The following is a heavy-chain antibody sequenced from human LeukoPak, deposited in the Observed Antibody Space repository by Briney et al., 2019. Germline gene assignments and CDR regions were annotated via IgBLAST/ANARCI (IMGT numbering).Heavy chain of an antibody. D-gene: IGHD3-3*01. J-gene: IGHJ4*02. CDR2: IVYDGSRA. CDR3: TRYNDDHFDF. CDR1: RFTFAGYG. Sequence: PGRSLRLSCAGSRFTFAGYGMHWFRQAPGKGLEWVAVIVYDGSRAFYADSVKGRFTISRDNPKNTMSVQMDDLRAEDTDVYCCTRYNDDHFDFWGQGTLVTVSS. V-gene: IGHV3-33*01.